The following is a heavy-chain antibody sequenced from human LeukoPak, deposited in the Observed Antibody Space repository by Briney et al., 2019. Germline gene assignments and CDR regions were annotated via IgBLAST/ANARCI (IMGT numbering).Heavy chain of an antibody. D-gene: IGHD6-19*01. CDR3: ARFEQWLVGGGVDY. J-gene: IGHJ4*02. V-gene: IGHV3-23*01. CDR2: ISGSGGST. Sequence: QSGGSLRLSCAASGFTFSSYAMNWVRQAPGKGLEWVSGISGSGGSTYYADSVKGRFTISRDNAKNSLYLQMNSLRDEDTAVYYCARFEQWLVGGGVDYWGQGTLVTVSS. CDR1: GFTFSSYA.